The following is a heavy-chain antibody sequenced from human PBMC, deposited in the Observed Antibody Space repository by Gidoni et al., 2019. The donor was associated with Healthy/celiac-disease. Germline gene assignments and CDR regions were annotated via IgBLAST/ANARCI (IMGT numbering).Heavy chain of an antibody. V-gene: IGHV3-30-3*01. CDR2: ISYDGSNK. Sequence: QVQLVESGGGVVQPGRSLRLSCAASGFTFSSYAMHWVRQAPGKGLEWVAVISYDGSNKYYADSVKGRFTISRDNSKNTLYLQMNSLRAEDTAVYYCARGVGEWELLPIDYWGQGTLVTVSS. D-gene: IGHD1-26*01. CDR3: ARGVGEWELLPIDY. J-gene: IGHJ4*02. CDR1: GFTFSSYA.